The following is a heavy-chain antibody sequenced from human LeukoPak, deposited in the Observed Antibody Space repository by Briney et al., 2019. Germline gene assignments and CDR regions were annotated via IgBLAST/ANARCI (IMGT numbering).Heavy chain of an antibody. CDR1: GFTFSSYW. CDR3: AKALPGIAVAGIDY. V-gene: IGHV3-74*01. Sequence: GGSLRLSCAASGFTFSSYWMHWVRQAPGKGLVWVSRINSDGSSTSYADSVKGRFTISRDNAKNTLYLQMNSLRAEDTAVYYCAKALPGIAVAGIDYWGQGTLVTVSS. J-gene: IGHJ4*02. CDR2: INSDGSST. D-gene: IGHD6-19*01.